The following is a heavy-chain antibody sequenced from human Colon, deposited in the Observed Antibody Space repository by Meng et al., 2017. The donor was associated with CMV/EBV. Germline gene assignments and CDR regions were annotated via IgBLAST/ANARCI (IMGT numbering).Heavy chain of an antibody. D-gene: IGHD3-22*01. CDR1: GYSFTSYW. J-gene: IGHJ2*01. CDR2: IYPGDSDT. Sequence: KVSCKGSGYSFTSYWIGWVRQMPGKGLEWMGIIYPGDSDTRYSPSFQGHITISADKSVSTAYLQWSSLKASDTALYFCATTYDSSGPRGLWYFDLWGRGTLVTVSS. CDR3: ATTYDSSGPRGLWYFDL. V-gene: IGHV5-51*01.